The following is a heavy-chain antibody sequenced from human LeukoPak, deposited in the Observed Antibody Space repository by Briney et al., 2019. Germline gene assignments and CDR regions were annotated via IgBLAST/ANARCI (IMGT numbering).Heavy chain of an antibody. D-gene: IGHD3-22*01. CDR1: GLTFDDYT. J-gene: IGHJ4*02. Sequence: GGSLRLSCAASGLTFDDYTMHWVRQAPGKGLEWVSLISWDGGSTYYADSVKGRFTISRDNSKNSLYLQMNSLRTEDTALYYCAKLSDSYDSSGLNYWGQGTLVTVSS. CDR3: AKLSDSYDSSGLNY. CDR2: ISWDGGST. V-gene: IGHV3-43*01.